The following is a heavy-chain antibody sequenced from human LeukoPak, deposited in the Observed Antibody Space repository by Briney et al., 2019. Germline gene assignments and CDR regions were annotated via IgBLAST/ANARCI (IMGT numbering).Heavy chain of an antibody. J-gene: IGHJ4*02. D-gene: IGHD1-1*01. CDR2: ISSSSSYI. Sequence: PGGSLTLSCAASGFTFSSYSIYWVRQAPGKGLEWVSSISSSSSYIYYADSVKGRFTISRDNAKNSLYLQMNSLRAEDTAVYYCATGTTPYYFDYWGQGTLVTVSS. V-gene: IGHV3-21*01. CDR1: GFTFSSYS. CDR3: ATGTTPYYFDY.